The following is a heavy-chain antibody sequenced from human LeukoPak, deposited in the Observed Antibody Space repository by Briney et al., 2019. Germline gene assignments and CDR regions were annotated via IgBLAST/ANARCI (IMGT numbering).Heavy chain of an antibody. V-gene: IGHV3-15*01. Sequence: KAGGSLRLSCAASGLTFSNAWMSWVRQAPGKGLEWVGRIKSKTDGGTTDYAAPVKGRFTISRDDSKNTLYLQMNSLKTEDTAVYYCTTGIVVVPAAMEAFDIWGQGTMVTVSS. CDR3: TTGIVVVPAAMEAFDI. CDR2: IKSKTDGGTT. J-gene: IGHJ3*02. D-gene: IGHD2-2*01. CDR1: GLTFSNAW.